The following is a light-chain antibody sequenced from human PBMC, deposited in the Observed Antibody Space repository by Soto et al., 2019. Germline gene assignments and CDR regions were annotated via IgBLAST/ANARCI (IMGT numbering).Light chain of an antibody. CDR2: VAS. Sequence: DIVLTQSPGTLSLSPGERATLSCRASQSVSANYLAWYQQKPGQAPRLLIYVASSRPTGIPDRFSGSGSGTDFPLTISRLEPEDFAVYYCQQYGSSPWTFGQGTKVEIK. CDR3: QQYGSSPWT. J-gene: IGKJ1*01. CDR1: QSVSANY. V-gene: IGKV3-20*01.